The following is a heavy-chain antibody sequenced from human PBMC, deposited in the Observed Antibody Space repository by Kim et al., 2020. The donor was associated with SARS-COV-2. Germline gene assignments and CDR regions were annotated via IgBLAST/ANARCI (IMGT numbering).Heavy chain of an antibody. CDR1: GYTFTSYG. CDR3: ARDGGPMVRGTEADY. D-gene: IGHD3-10*01. Sequence: ASVKVSCKASGYTFTSYGISWVRQAPGQGLEWMGWISAYNGNTNYAQKLQGRVTMTTDTSTSTAYMELRSLRSDDTAVYYCARDGGPMVRGTEADYWGQGTLVTVSS. J-gene: IGHJ4*02. CDR2: ISAYNGNT. V-gene: IGHV1-18*01.